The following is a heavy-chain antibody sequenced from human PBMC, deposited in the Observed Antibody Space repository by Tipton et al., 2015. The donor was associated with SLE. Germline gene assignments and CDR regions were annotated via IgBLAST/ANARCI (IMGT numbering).Heavy chain of an antibody. J-gene: IGHJ6*02. V-gene: IGHV3-30*18. CDR2: ISNDGSNN. CDR1: GFTFRNYG. Sequence: SLRLSCVASGFTFRNYGMHWVRQAPGKGLEWVALISNDGSNNYYADFVKGRFTISRDNSKNTLYLQMSSLRVEDTAVYYCGKDSTNSAGKRGYGYYYYYGMDVWGQGTTVTVSS. D-gene: IGHD3-10*01. CDR3: GKDSTNSAGKRGYGYYYYYGMDV.